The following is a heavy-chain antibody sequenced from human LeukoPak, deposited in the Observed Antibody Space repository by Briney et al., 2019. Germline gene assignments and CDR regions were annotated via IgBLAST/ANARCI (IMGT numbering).Heavy chain of an antibody. V-gene: IGHV4-39*01. CDR3: ASEKAEGYYDSSGYPY. CDR2: IYYSGST. CDR1: GGSISSSSYY. D-gene: IGHD3-22*01. J-gene: IGHJ4*02. Sequence: PSETLSLTCTVSGGSISSSSYYWGWIRQPPGKGLEWIGCIYYSGSTYYNPSLKSRVTISVDTSKNQFSLKLSSVTAADTAVYYCASEKAEGYYDSSGYPYWGQGTLVTVSS.